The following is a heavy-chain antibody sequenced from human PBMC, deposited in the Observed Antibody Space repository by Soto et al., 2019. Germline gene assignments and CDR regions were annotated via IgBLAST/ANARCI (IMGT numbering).Heavy chain of an antibody. Sequence: SETLSLTCAVSGYSISSGYYWGWIRQPPGKGLEWIGSIYHIGSTYYNPSLKSRVTISVDTSKNQFSLELSSVTAADTAVYYCAGVRGLTGTSVMAVWGQGTMVTVSS. D-gene: IGHD1-20*01. V-gene: IGHV4-38-2*01. J-gene: IGHJ6*02. CDR2: IYHIGST. CDR1: GYSISSGYY. CDR3: AGVRGLTGTSVMAV.